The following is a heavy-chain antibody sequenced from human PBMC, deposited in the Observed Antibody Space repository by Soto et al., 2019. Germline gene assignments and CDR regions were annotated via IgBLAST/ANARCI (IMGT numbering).Heavy chain of an antibody. J-gene: IGHJ4*02. Sequence: QVQLVESGGGVVQPGRSLRLSCTASGFTFNTYGMHWVRQAPGKGLEWVAIISYDGSHKYYADSVKGRFTISRDNSENTLYLEMSSLRPEDTALYLCAKERIVVVVAGLDSWGQGTLVTVSS. V-gene: IGHV3-30*18. CDR2: ISYDGSHK. CDR3: AKERIVVVVAGLDS. D-gene: IGHD2-15*01. CDR1: GFTFNTYG.